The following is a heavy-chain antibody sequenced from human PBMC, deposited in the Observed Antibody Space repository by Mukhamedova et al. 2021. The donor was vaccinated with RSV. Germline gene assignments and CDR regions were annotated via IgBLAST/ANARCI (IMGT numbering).Heavy chain of an antibody. CDR3: ARVSGGVVVVAAGWFDP. D-gene: IGHD2-15*01. V-gene: IGHV1-69*01. Sequence: GRVTITADESTSTAYMELSSLRSEDTAVYYCARVSGGVVVVAAGWFDPWGQGTLVTVSS. J-gene: IGHJ5*02.